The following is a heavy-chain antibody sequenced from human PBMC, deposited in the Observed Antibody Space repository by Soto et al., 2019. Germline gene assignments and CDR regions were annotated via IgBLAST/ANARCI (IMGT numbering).Heavy chain of an antibody. CDR3: ARDRITTTWAGHES. V-gene: IGHV4-31*03. D-gene: IGHD1-20*01. J-gene: IGHJ5*02. CDR1: GDSISSGNYY. Sequence: QVQLQESGPGLVKPSQTLSLTCTVSGDSISSGNYYWSWIRQHPGKGLEWIGYIYYSGNTYYNPSLKSRVTISVDTSKNQFSLQLTSVTAADTAVYFCARDRITTTWAGHESWGQGTLVTVSS. CDR2: IYYSGNT.